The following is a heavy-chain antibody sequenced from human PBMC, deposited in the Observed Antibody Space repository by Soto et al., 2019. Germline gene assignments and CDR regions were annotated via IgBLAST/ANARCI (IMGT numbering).Heavy chain of an antibody. CDR2: INAGNGNT. D-gene: IGHD2-2*02. CDR1: GYTFTSYA. Sequence: GASVKVSCKASGYTFTSYAMHWVRQAPGQRLEWMGWINAGNGNTKYSQKFQGRVTITRDTSASTAYMELSSLRSEDTAVYYCARDYCSSTSCYRVWYYYYGMDVWGQGTTVTVSS. V-gene: IGHV1-3*01. J-gene: IGHJ6*02. CDR3: ARDYCSSTSCYRVWYYYYGMDV.